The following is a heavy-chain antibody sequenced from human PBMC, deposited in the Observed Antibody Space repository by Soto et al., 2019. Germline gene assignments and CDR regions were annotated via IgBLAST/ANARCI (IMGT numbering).Heavy chain of an antibody. V-gene: IGHV1-8*01. D-gene: IGHD6-13*01. Sequence: QVQLVQSGAEVKKPGASVKVSCKASGYTFTSSDINWVRQATGQGLEWMGWMNPNNGNTGYAQEFQGRVTMTRDTSITTAYMELSSLTSDDTAIYYCATSGSSWYLYWGQGTLVTVSS. CDR1: GYTFTSSD. CDR3: ATSGSSWYLY. J-gene: IGHJ4*02. CDR2: MNPNNGNT.